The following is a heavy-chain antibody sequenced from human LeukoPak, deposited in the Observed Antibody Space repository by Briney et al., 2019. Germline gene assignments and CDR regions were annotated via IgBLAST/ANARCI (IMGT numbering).Heavy chain of an antibody. J-gene: IGHJ4*02. CDR1: GFTFSSYT. Sequence: PGGSLRLSCAASGFTFSSYTMSWVRQAPGKGLEWVSSIGGSGVTYYADSVKGRFTISRDNSKNTLYLLMTSLRVEDTAVYYCANRIVGDKHFDYWGQGTLVTVSS. CDR3: ANRIVGDKHFDY. V-gene: IGHV3-23*01. CDR2: IGGSGVT. D-gene: IGHD1-26*01.